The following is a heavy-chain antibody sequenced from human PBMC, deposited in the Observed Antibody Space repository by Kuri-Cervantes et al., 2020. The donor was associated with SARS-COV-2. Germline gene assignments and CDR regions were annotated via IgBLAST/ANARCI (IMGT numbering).Heavy chain of an antibody. CDR3: SRAGRSSGYYAYRPLPPKRNGVWYFDY. CDR2: INHRGTT. D-gene: IGHD3-22*01. CDR1: GGSFNDDY. Sequence: ESLKISCAVSGGSFNDDYWGWIRQPPGKGLEWVGEINHRGTTSYNPSLKSRVTISVDTSKNQFSLKLSSVTVADTAVYYCSRAGRSSGYYAYRPLPPKRNGVWYFDYWGQGTLVTVSS. J-gene: IGHJ4*02. V-gene: IGHV4-34*01.